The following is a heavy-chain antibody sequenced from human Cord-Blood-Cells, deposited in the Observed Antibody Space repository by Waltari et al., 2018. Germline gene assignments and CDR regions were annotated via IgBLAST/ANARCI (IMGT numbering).Heavy chain of an antibody. Sequence: QVQLVQSGAEVKKPGASVKVSCKASGYTFTGYYMHWVRQAPGHGLEWMGWINPNSGGTNYAQKFQGRVTMTRDTSISTAYMELSRLRSDDTAVYYCARRGVGVFGVVTLVDYWGQGTLVTVSS. V-gene: IGHV1-2*02. CDR1: GYTFTGYY. D-gene: IGHD3-3*01. CDR3: ARRGVGVFGVVTLVDY. J-gene: IGHJ4*02. CDR2: INPNSGGT.